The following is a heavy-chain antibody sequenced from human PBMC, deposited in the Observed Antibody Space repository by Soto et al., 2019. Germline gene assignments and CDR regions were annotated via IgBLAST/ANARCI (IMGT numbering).Heavy chain of an antibody. CDR2: ISGNGANT. CDR1: GLTFSTYA. Sequence: EVQLLGSGGGLVQPGGSLRLSCAASGLTFSTYAMSWVRQAPGKGLEWVSSISGNGANTYYTDSVKGRFIISRDNSKNTLLLQMNSLRAEDTALYYCAKDRPNYYGSGGGYYKAGGDYWGQGTLVTVSS. J-gene: IGHJ4*02. V-gene: IGHV3-23*01. D-gene: IGHD3-10*01. CDR3: AKDRPNYYGSGGGYYKAGGDY.